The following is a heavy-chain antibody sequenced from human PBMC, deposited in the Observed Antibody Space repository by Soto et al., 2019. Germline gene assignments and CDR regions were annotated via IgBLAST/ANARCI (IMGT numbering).Heavy chain of an antibody. J-gene: IGHJ6*02. CDR1: GYTFTSYG. CDR2: ISAYNGNT. V-gene: IGHV1-18*04. Sequence: ASVKVSCKASGYTFTSYGISWVRQAPGQGLEWMGWISAYNGNTNYAQKLQGRVTMTTDTSTSTAYMELRSLRSDDTAVYYCARHQGGELPYYYYGMDVWGQGTTVTVSS. CDR3: ARHQGGELPYYYYGMDV. D-gene: IGHD1-7*01.